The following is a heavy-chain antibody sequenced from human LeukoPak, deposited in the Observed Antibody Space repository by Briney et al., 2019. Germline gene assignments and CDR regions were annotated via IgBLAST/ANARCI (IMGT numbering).Heavy chain of an antibody. Sequence: GGSLRLSCAASGFTFSSYDMHWVRQATGKGLEWVSAIGTAGDTYYPGSVKGRFTISRENAKNSLYLQMNSLRAEDTAVYYCAREPQWLVMWDWGQGTLVTASS. J-gene: IGHJ4*02. CDR2: IGTAGDT. D-gene: IGHD6-19*01. V-gene: IGHV3-13*01. CDR1: GFTFSSYD. CDR3: AREPQWLVMWD.